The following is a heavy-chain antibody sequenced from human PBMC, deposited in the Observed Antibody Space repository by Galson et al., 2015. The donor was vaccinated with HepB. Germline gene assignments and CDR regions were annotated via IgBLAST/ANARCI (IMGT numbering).Heavy chain of an antibody. CDR2: MSFDGGYT. D-gene: IGHD3-10*01. CDR3: ARDDKGHINLVRGNDAFDV. J-gene: IGHJ3*01. V-gene: IGHV3-30*03. CDR1: GFTFSGYG. Sequence: SLRLSCEASGFTFSGYGMHWVRQAPGKGLEWLAVMSFDGGYTYYAHSVKGRFTISRDNSKNTLYLQINSLRFEDTAVYYCARDDKGHINLVRGNDAFDVWGQGTMVTVSS.